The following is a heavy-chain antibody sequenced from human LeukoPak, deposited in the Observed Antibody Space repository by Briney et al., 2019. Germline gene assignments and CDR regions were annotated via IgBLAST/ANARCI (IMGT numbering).Heavy chain of an antibody. J-gene: IGHJ1*01. CDR2: INHSGST. D-gene: IGHD3-10*01. CDR3: ARGRVRVRVRAQDFQH. Sequence: KASETLSLTCAVYGGSFSGYYWSWIRQPPGKGLEWIGEINHSGSTNYNPSLRSRVTISVDTSKNQFSLKLSSVTAADTAVYYCARGRVRVRVRAQDFQHWGQGTLVTVSS. CDR1: GGSFSGYY. V-gene: IGHV4-34*01.